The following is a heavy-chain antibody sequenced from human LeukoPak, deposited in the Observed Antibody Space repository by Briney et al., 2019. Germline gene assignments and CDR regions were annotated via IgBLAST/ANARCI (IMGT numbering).Heavy chain of an antibody. CDR3: ARALEQRLKMLPHYHCSWFDP. J-gene: IGHJ2*01. Sequence: NPGGSLRLSCAASGFTFSSYAMLWVPQAPGKGLEWVGVISYDGSNKYYADSVKGRFTISRDNSKSTLYLQMSSLRAEDTAVYYCARALEQRLKMLPHYHCSWFDPGGRSTLVTVSS. CDR1: GFTFSSYA. V-gene: IGHV3-30*15. D-gene: IGHD6-13*01. CDR2: ISYDGSNK.